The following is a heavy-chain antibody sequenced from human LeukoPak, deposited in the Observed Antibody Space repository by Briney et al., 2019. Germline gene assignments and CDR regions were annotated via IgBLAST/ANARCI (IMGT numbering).Heavy chain of an antibody. J-gene: IGHJ5*02. D-gene: IGHD6-19*01. CDR1: GYSISSGYY. Sequence: ASETLSLTCTVSGYSISSGYYWGWIRQPPGKGLEWIGSIYHSGSTYYNPSLKSRVTISVDTSKNQFSLKLSSVTAADTAVYYCARVEAVAGEYNWFDPWGQGTLVTVSS. CDR3: ARVEAVAGEYNWFDP. CDR2: IYHSGST. V-gene: IGHV4-38-2*02.